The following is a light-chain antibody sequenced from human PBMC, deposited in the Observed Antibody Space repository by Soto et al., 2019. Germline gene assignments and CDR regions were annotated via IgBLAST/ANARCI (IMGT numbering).Light chain of an antibody. Sequence: EIVLTQSPATLSLSPGERVTLSCRASQSVSSNLAWYQQKPGQAPRLLIYDASNRATGIPARFSGSGSGTDFTLTISSLEPEYFAVYYCQQRSNWRITFGQGTRLEIK. J-gene: IGKJ5*01. CDR1: QSVSSN. CDR3: QQRSNWRIT. V-gene: IGKV3-11*01. CDR2: DAS.